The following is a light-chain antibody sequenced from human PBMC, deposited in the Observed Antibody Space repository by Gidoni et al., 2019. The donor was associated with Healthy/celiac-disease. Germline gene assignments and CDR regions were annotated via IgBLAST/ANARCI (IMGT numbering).Light chain of an antibody. J-gene: IGKJ4*01. CDR2: DAS. CDR3: QQYNSYSRLT. CDR1: QSISSW. V-gene: IGKV1-5*01. Sequence: IQMTQSHSTLSASVGDRVTITCRSSQSISSWLAWYQQKPGKAPKLLIYDASSLESGVPSRFSGSGSGTEFTLTISSLQPDDFATYYCQQYNSYSRLTFGGGTKVEIK.